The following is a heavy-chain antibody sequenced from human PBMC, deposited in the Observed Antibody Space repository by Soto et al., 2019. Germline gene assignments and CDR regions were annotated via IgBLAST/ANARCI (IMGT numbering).Heavy chain of an antibody. CDR2: IHYSGRT. J-gene: IGHJ4*02. CDR1: DESFSSYY. CDR3: ARGGHNSGWYLAH. Sequence: QVQLQQWGAVLLKPSETLSLTCAVYDESFSSYYWSCIRQPPGKGLEWIGEIHYSGRTNYTPSLKSRVTISVEKSKNQFSLRLSSVTAADTAVYFCARGGHNSGWYLAHWGQGTLVTVSS. V-gene: IGHV4-34*01. D-gene: IGHD6-19*01.